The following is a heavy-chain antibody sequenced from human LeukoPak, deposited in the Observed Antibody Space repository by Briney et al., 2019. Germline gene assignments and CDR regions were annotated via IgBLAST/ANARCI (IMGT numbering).Heavy chain of an antibody. CDR2: ISDDGSIT. CDR1: GFTFSRDW. J-gene: IGHJ4*02. V-gene: IGHV3-74*03. D-gene: IGHD3-10*01. CDR3: AKDIRVGRYYYGSGNFDY. Sequence: GGSLRLSCAASGFTFSRDWMHWVRQAPGKGLVWVSRISDDGSITTYADSVQGRFTISRDNAKNSLYLQMNSLRAEDTALYYCAKDIRVGRYYYGSGNFDYWGQGTLVTVSS.